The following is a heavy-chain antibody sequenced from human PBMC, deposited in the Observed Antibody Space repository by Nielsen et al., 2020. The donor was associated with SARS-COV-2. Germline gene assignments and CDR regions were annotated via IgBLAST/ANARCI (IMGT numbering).Heavy chain of an antibody. CDR2: ISSSSSYI. V-gene: IGHV3-21*01. J-gene: IGHJ6*02. Sequence: GGSLRLSCVASGFTSSSYNMNWVRQAPGKGLEWVSCISSSSSYIYYEDSVKGRFTISRDNAENSLYLQMNSLRAEDTAVYYCAAYYASGSYSSGSSNYYYYGKDVWGQGTTVTVSS. CDR3: AAYYASGSYSSGSSNYYYYGKDV. D-gene: IGHD3-10*01. CDR1: GFTSSSYN.